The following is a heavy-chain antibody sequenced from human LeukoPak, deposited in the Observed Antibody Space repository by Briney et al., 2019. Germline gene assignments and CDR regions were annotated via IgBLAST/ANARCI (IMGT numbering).Heavy chain of an antibody. CDR1: GGSIGSSSYY. D-gene: IGHD5-24*01. CDR2: IYYSGST. CDR3: AREILVEMATRVFDY. V-gene: IGHV4-39*07. J-gene: IGHJ4*02. Sequence: SETLSLTCTVSGGSIGSSSYYWGWIRQPPGKGLEWIGSIYYSGSTYYNPSLKSRVTISVDTSKNQFSLKLSSVTAADTAVYYCAREILVEMATRVFDYWGQGTLVTVSS.